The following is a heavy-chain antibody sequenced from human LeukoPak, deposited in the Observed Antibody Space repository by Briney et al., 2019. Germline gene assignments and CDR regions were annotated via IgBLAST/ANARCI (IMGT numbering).Heavy chain of an antibody. CDR3: GKTTTGYSSGQKPAWPVDS. D-gene: IGHD5-18*01. V-gene: IGHV3-23*01. J-gene: IGHJ4*02. CDR2: IFGSGGSP. CDR1: GFTFGSYA. Sequence: PGGSLRLPCEASGFTFGSYAMYWVRQAPGKGLEWVAGIFGSGGSPHYADSVRGRFTISRDNSKNTVYLQINSLRADDTAVYYCGKTTTGYSSGQKPAWPVDSWGQGTLVTVSS.